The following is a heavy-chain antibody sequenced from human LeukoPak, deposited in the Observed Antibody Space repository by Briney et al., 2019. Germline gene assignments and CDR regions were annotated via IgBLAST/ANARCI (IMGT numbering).Heavy chain of an antibody. V-gene: IGHV4-34*01. CDR3: ARRHYFASPSSWYFDL. D-gene: IGHD3-10*01. J-gene: IGHJ2*01. CDR1: GGSFSGYY. Sequence: PSETLSLTCAVYGGSFSGYYWSWIRQPPGKGLEWIGEINHSGSTYYNPSLKRRVTISLDTSKNQFSLKLSSVTAADTAVFYCARRHYFASPSSWYFDLWGRGTLVTVSS. CDR2: INHSGST.